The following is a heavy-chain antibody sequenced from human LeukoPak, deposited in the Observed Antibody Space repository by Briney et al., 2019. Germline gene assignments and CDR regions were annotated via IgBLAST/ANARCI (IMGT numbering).Heavy chain of an antibody. Sequence: SETLSLTCTVSGGSISSYYWSWIRQPPGKGLEWIGYIYYSGSTNYNPSLKSRVTISVDTSKNQFSLKLSSVTAADTAVYYCASEGSVRPSDYWGQGTLVTVSS. CDR2: IYYSGST. CDR1: GGSISSYY. CDR3: ASEGSVRPSDY. D-gene: IGHD2-15*01. J-gene: IGHJ4*02. V-gene: IGHV4-59*12.